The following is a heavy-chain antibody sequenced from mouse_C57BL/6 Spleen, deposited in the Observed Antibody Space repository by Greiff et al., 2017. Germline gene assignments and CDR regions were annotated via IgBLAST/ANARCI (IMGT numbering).Heavy chain of an antibody. D-gene: IGHD4-1*01. Sequence: DVMLVESGGGLVKPGGSLKLSCAASGFTFSSYAMSWVRQTPEKRLEWVATISDGGSYTYYPDNVKGRFTISRDNAKNNLYLQMSHLKSEDTAMYYCARDLTGTTGYAMDYWGQGTSVTVSS. CDR2: ISDGGSYT. CDR3: ARDLTGTTGYAMDY. CDR1: GFTFSSYA. V-gene: IGHV5-4*01. J-gene: IGHJ4*01.